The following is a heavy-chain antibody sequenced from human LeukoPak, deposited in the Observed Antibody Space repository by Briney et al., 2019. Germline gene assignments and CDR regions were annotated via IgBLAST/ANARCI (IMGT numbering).Heavy chain of an antibody. D-gene: IGHD6-13*01. J-gene: IGHJ5*02. CDR3: AKDLGIAAAGSNWFDP. CDR2: IRYDGSNK. Sequence: PGGTLRLSCAASGFTFSSYCMHWVRQAPRKGLEWVAFIRYDGSNKYYADSVKGRFTISRDNSKNTLYLQMNSLRAEDTAVYYCAKDLGIAAAGSNWFDPWGQGTLVTVSS. V-gene: IGHV3-30*02. CDR1: GFTFSSYC.